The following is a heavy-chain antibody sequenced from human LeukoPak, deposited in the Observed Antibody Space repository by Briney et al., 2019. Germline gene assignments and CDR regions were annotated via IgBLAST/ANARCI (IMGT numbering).Heavy chain of an antibody. V-gene: IGHV3-48*01. J-gene: IGHJ4*02. CDR2: ISGGSSTI. Sequence: GGSLRLSCAASGFTLRSYWMTWVRQAPGKGLEWVSYISGGSSTIYYADSVKGRFTISRDNARNSLFLQLNSLRAEDTAVYYCAREGDYYDSSGFDYWGQGTLVTVSS. D-gene: IGHD3-22*01. CDR3: AREGDYYDSSGFDY. CDR1: GFTLRSYW.